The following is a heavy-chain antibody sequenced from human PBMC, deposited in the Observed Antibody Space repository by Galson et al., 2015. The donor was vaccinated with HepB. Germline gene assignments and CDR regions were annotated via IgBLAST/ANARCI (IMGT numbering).Heavy chain of an antibody. D-gene: IGHD3-10*01. CDR3: AKDLGLGRGGLDS. CDR1: GFTFDDYS. CDR2: ISWDGSHI. J-gene: IGHJ4*02. V-gene: IGHV3-43*01. Sequence: SLRLSCAASGFTFDDYSLYWLRQVRGQRPEWISLISWDGSHIFYADSVQGRFTISRDNTNNRLFLEMDSLRPEDSAFYHCAKDLGLGRGGLDSWGQGTLVTVSS.